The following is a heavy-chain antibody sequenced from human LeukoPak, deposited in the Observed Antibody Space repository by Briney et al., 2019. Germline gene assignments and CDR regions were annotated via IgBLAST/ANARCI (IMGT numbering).Heavy chain of an antibody. V-gene: IGHV3-53*01. Sequence: GGSLRLSCVASGFTVSGVYMSWVRQAPGQGLDWVSVIYSDDSTYYADSVKGRFTISRDNSKNTLNLQMNSLRAEDTAVYYCASRPRDAAALDYWGQGTLVTASS. D-gene: IGHD6-13*01. CDR2: IYSDDST. J-gene: IGHJ4*02. CDR3: ASRPRDAAALDY. CDR1: GFTVSGVY.